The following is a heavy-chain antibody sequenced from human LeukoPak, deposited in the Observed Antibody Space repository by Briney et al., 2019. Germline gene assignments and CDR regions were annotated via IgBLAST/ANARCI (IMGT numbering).Heavy chain of an antibody. CDR3: ARSDGSYNYFDY. D-gene: IGHD1-26*01. CDR1: GYTFTNYG. J-gene: IGHJ4*02. V-gene: IGHV1-18*01. Sequence: ASVKVSCKASGYTFTNYGISWVRQAPGQGLEWLGWIGGYDGNTNYAQKLQGRVTMTTDTSTSTAYMELRSPRSDDTAVYYCARSDGSYNYFDYWGQGTLVTVSS. CDR2: IGGYDGNT.